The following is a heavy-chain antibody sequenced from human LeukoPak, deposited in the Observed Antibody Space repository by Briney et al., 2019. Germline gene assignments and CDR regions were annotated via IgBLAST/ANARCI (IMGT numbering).Heavy chain of an antibody. V-gene: IGHV3-21*01. J-gene: IGHJ4*02. Sequence: GGSLRLSCAASGFTFRSYSMNWVRQAPGKGLAWVSSISTSGDYIYYADSVKGRFTISRDNAKNSLYLQMNSLRAEDTAVYYCARHSSWAFDYWGQGTLVTVSS. CDR2: ISTSGDYI. CDR1: GFTFRSYS. CDR3: ARHSSWAFDY. D-gene: IGHD6-13*01.